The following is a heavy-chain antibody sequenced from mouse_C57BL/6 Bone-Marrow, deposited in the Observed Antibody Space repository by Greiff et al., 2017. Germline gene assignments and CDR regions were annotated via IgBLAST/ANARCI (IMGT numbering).Heavy chain of an antibody. J-gene: IGHJ3*01. V-gene: IGHV3-6*01. CDR2: ISYDGSN. Sequence: EVQLVESGPGLVKPSQSLSLTCSVTGYSITSGYYWNWIRQFPGNKLEWMGYISYDGSNNYNPSLKNRISITRDTSKNQFFLKLNSVTTEDTATYYCARCRAYWGQGTLVTVSA. CDR3: ARCRAY. CDR1: GYSITSGYY.